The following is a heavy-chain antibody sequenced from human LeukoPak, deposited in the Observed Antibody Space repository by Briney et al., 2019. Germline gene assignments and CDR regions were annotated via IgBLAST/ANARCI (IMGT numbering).Heavy chain of an antibody. CDR3: ARGGRRITMVRGVTSPGPMDV. Sequence: PSETLSLTCAVYGGSFSGYYWSWIRQPPGKGLEWIGEINHIGSTNYNPSLKSRVTISVDTSKNQFSLKLSSVTAADTAVYYCARGGRRITMVRGVTSPGPMDVWGQGTTVTVSS. V-gene: IGHV4-34*01. D-gene: IGHD3-10*01. CDR2: INHIGST. CDR1: GGSFSGYY. J-gene: IGHJ6*02.